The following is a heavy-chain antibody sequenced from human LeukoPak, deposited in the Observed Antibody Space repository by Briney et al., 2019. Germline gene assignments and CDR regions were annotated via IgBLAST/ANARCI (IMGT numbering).Heavy chain of an antibody. CDR3: ARDPEMATSHFDY. V-gene: IGHV4-30-2*01. CDR2: IYHSGST. J-gene: IGHJ4*02. CDR1: GGSISSGGYY. Sequence: PSETLPLTCTVSGGSISSGGYYWSWIRQPPGKGLEWIGYIYHSGSTYYNPSLKSRVTISVDTSKNQFSLKLSSVTAADTAVYYCARDPEMATSHFDYWGQGTLVTVSS. D-gene: IGHD5-24*01.